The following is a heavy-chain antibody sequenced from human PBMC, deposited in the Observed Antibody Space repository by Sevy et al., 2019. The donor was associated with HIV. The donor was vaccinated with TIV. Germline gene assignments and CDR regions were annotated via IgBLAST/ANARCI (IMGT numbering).Heavy chain of an antibody. Sequence: GGSLRLSCAASGFTFSSYAMHWVRQAPGKGLEWVAVISYDGSNKYYADSVKGRFTISRDNSKNTLYLQMNSLRAEDTAVYYCASEGDTAMVSDYWGQRTLVTVSS. V-gene: IGHV3-30-3*01. D-gene: IGHD5-18*01. CDR3: ASEGDTAMVSDY. CDR1: GFTFSSYA. CDR2: ISYDGSNK. J-gene: IGHJ4*02.